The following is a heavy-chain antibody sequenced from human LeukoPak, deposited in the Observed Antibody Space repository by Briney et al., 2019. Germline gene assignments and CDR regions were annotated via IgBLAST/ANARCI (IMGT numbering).Heavy chain of an antibody. J-gene: IGHJ4*02. Sequence: ASVKVSCKASGYTFTSYGISWVRQAPGQGLEWMGWISAYNGNTNYAQKLQGRVTMTTDTSTSTAYMELRSLRSDDTAVYYCAREMRAYIVLVPAALGYWGQGTLVTVSS. CDR2: ISAYNGNT. V-gene: IGHV1-18*01. D-gene: IGHD2-2*01. CDR3: AREMRAYIVLVPAALGY. CDR1: GYTFTSYG.